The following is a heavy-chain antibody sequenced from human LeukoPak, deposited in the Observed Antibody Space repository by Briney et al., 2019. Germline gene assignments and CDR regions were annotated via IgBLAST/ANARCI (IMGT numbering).Heavy chain of an antibody. Sequence: GGSLRLSCAASGFTFSNYAMSWVRQAPGKGLEWVSAVSGRDTSTYYTDSVKGRFTISRDNSKNTLYLQMNSLSAEDTAIYYCAKWGDYDVLTGYYDSDYWGQGTLVTVSS. CDR3: AKWGDYDVLTGYYDSDY. V-gene: IGHV3-23*01. D-gene: IGHD3-9*01. CDR2: VSGRDTST. J-gene: IGHJ4*02. CDR1: GFTFSNYA.